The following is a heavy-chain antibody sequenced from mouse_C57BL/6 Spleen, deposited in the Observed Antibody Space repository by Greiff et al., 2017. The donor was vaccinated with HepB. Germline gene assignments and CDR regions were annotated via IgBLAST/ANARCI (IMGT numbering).Heavy chain of an antibody. CDR2: INPGSGGT. J-gene: IGHJ3*01. Sequence: VQLQQSGAELVRPGTSVKVSCKASGYAFTNYLIEWVKQRPGQGLEWIGVINPGSGGTNYNEKFKGKATLTADKSSSTAYMQLSSLTSEDSAVYLCARGYYYGSSSWFAYWGQGTLVTVSA. V-gene: IGHV1-54*01. D-gene: IGHD1-1*01. CDR3: ARGYYYGSSSWFAY. CDR1: GYAFTNYL.